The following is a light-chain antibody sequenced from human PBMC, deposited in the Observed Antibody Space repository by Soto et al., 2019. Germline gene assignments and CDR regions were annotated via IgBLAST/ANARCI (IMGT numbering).Light chain of an antibody. V-gene: IGLV1-44*01. J-gene: IGLJ1*01. Sequence: QSVLTQPPSASGTPGQRVTISCSGSSSNIGSNTVNWYQQLPGTAPNLFLFCYYYRSFGVLFRFFCPKFCTFAFLAISGLQSEDEADYYCGTWDSSLIALFGTGTKVTVL. CDR3: GTWDSSLIAL. CDR2: CYY. CDR1: SSNIGSNT.